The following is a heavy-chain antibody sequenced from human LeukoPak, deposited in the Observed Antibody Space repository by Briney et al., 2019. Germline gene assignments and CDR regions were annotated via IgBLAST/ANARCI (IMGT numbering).Heavy chain of an antibody. D-gene: IGHD5-18*01. Sequence: SGTLSLTCAVSGGSISSSNWWSWVRQPPGKGLEWIGEIYHSGSTNYNPSLKSRVTISVDKSKNQFSLKLSSVTAADTAVYYCARSTPVGYGSQNAFDIWGQGTLVPVSS. V-gene: IGHV4-4*02. CDR3: ARSTPVGYGSQNAFDI. J-gene: IGHJ3*02. CDR2: IYHSGST. CDR1: GGSISSSNW.